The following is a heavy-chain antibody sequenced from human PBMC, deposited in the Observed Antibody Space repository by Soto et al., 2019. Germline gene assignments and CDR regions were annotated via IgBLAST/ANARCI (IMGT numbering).Heavy chain of an antibody. D-gene: IGHD1-26*01. Sequence: GGSLRLSCAASGFTFGASALQWVRQASGKGLEWLGRIGSRGETYATTYAASVKGRFTISRDDSKKTAYLQMNSLRAEDTAVYYCARATTGPYGYWGQGTLVTVSS. CDR3: ARATTGPYGY. J-gene: IGHJ4*02. CDR1: GFTFGASA. V-gene: IGHV3-73*01. CDR2: IGSRGETYAT.